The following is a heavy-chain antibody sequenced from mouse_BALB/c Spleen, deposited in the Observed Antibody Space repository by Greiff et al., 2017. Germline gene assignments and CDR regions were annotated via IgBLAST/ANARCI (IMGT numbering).Heavy chain of an antibody. CDR3: ARGGMITTAWFAY. V-gene: IGHV1S56*01. J-gene: IGHJ3*01. D-gene: IGHD2-4*01. CDR1: GYTFTSYY. CDR2: IYPGDGST. Sequence: QVQLKQSGPELVKPGASVKMSCKASGYTFTSYYIHWVKQRPGQGLEWIGWIYPGDGSTKYNEKFKGKTTLTADKSSSTAYMLLSSLTSEDSAIYFCARGGMITTAWFAYWGQGTLVTVSA.